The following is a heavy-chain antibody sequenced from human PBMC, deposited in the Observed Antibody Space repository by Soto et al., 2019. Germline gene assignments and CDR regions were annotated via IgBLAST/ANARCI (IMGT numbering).Heavy chain of an antibody. CDR1: GFTFSGSA. V-gene: IGHV3-73*01. J-gene: IGHJ3*02. CDR3: TRARFLEWYDAFDI. Sequence: GGSLRLSCAASGFTFSGSAMHWVRQASGKGLEWVGRIRSKANSYATAYAASVKGRFTISRDDSKNTAYLQMNSLKTEDTAVYYCTRARFLEWYDAFDIWGQGTMVTVSS. CDR2: IRSKANSYAT. D-gene: IGHD3-3*01.